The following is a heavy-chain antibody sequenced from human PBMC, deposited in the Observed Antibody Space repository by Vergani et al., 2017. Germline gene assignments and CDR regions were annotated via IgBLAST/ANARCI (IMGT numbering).Heavy chain of an antibody. CDR3: AKDTQGPTLGYCGGDCYSEGYFDL. CDR1: GFTFGDYA. V-gene: IGHV3-49*03. CDR2: IRSKAYGGTT. J-gene: IGHJ2*01. Sequence: EVQLVESGGGLVQPGRSLRLSCTASGFTFGDYAMSWFRQAPGKGLEWVGFIRSKAYGGTTEYAASVKGRFTISRDDSKSIAYLQMNSLKTEDTAVYYCAKDTQGPTLGYCGGDCYSEGYFDLWGRGTLVTVSS. D-gene: IGHD2-21*02.